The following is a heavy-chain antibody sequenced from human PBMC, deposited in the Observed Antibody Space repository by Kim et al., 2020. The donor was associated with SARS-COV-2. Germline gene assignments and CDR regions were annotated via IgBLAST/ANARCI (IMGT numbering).Heavy chain of an antibody. Sequence: SETLSLTCAVSGGSISSSNWWSWVRQPPGKGLEWIGEIYHSGSTNYNPSLKSRVTISVDKSKNQFSLKLSSVTAADTAVYYCARVVVHPTYYFDYWGQGTLVTVSS. CDR2: IYHSGST. CDR1: GGSISSSNW. D-gene: IGHD2-2*01. J-gene: IGHJ4*02. CDR3: ARVVVHPTYYFDY. V-gene: IGHV4-4*02.